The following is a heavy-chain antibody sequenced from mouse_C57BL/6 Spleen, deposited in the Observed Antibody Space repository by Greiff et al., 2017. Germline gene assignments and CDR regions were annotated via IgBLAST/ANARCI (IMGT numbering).Heavy chain of an antibody. V-gene: IGHV1-80*01. J-gene: IGHJ4*01. CDR3: ARSYGNYGAMDY. D-gene: IGHD2-1*01. CDR1: GYAFSSYW. Sequence: QVQLKESGAELVKPGASVKISCKASGYAFSSYWMNWVKQRPGKGLEWIGQFYPGDGDTNYNGKFKGKATLTADKSSSTAYMQLSSLTSEDSAVYFCARSYGNYGAMDYWGQGTSVTVSS. CDR2: FYPGDGDT.